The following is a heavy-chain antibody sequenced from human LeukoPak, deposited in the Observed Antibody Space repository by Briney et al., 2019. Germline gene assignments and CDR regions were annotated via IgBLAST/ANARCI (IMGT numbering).Heavy chain of an antibody. CDR3: ARDRITIFGVVES. CDR1: GFTFTSYT. V-gene: IGHV3-21*01. Sequence: GGSLRLSCAASGFTFTSYTMNWVRQAPGKGLAWVSSISSSSNYIYYADSVKGRFTISRDNAKNSLYLQMNSLRAEDTAVYHCARDRITIFGVVESWGQGTLVTVSS. D-gene: IGHD3-3*01. J-gene: IGHJ4*02. CDR2: ISSSSNYI.